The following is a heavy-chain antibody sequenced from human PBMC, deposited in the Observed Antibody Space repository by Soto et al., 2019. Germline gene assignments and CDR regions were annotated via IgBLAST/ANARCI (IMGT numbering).Heavy chain of an antibody. CDR3: ASQSSEWLLFAS. CDR2: ISSSSSTI. CDR1: GFTFSSYS. Sequence: EVQLVESGGGLVQPGGSLRLSCAASGFTFSSYSMNWVRQAPGKGLEWVSYISSSSSTIYYADSVKGRFTISRDNAKTALFVQRISLRAEETAVCYWASQSSEWLLFASWGQGALVTVSS. J-gene: IGHJ4*02. V-gene: IGHV3-48*01. D-gene: IGHD5-12*01.